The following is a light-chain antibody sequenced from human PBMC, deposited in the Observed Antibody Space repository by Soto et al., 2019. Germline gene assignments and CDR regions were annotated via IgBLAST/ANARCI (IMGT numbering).Light chain of an antibody. CDR2: EGS. J-gene: IGLJ1*01. CDR1: SSGVGTYTV. V-gene: IGLV2-23*01. Sequence: QSALTQPASVSGSAGQSITISCTGISSGVGTYTVVSWYQQHPGKAPKFMLYEGSERPSGVSNRFSGSKSGNTASLTISGLQAEDEADYYCCAYAGDTTPYVFGTGTKVTVL. CDR3: CAYAGDTTPYV.